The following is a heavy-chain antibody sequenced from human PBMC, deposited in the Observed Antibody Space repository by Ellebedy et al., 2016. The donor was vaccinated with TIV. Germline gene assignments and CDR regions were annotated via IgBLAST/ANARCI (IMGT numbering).Heavy chain of an antibody. D-gene: IGHD1-1*01. CDR2: INTNTGNP. V-gene: IGHV7-4-1*01. CDR3: ARDSRYNWNDWDYYHMDV. J-gene: IGHJ6*03. Sequence: ASVKVSCKASGYTFSNYAMNWVRQAPGQGLEWLGWINTNTGNPTYSQGFRGQFVFSLDTSVSTTYLEISRLRAEDTAVYYCARDSRYNWNDWDYYHMDVWGKGTTVTVSS. CDR1: GYTFSNYA.